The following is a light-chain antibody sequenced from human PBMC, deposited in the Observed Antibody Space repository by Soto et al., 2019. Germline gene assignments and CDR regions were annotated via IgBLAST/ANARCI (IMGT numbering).Light chain of an antibody. CDR3: SSYASSTTVI. CDR1: SSDVGAYNY. CDR2: EVS. V-gene: IGLV2-14*01. J-gene: IGLJ2*01. Sequence: QSVLTQPASVSGSPGQSITISCTGTSSDVGAYNYVSWYQQYPGKAPKLMIYEVSDRPSGVSNRFSGSKSGNMAFLTISGLQADDEADYYCSSYASSTTVIFGGGTKLTVL.